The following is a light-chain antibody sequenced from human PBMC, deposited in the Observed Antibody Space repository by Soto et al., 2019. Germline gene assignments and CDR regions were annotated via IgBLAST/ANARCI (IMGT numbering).Light chain of an antibody. V-gene: IGKV1-5*03. CDR1: QSISSW. J-gene: IGKJ4*01. CDR3: QQYNSYPLT. CDR2: KAS. Sequence: DIHMTQSPSTLSASVGNRVTITCRASQSISSWLAWYQQKPGKAPKLLIYKASSLESGVPSRFSGSGSGTEFTLTISSLQPDDFATYYCQQYNSYPLTFGGGTKVEIK.